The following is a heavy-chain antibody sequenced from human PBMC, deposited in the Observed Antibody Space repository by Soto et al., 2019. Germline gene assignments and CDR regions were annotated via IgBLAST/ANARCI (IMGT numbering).Heavy chain of an antibody. CDR1: GYTFTSYG. J-gene: IGHJ4*02. CDR2: ISSYNGNT. V-gene: IGHV1-18*01. CDR3: ARDLGTDSGCYSGPSDY. D-gene: IGHD1-26*01. Sequence: ASVKVSCKASGYTFTSYGISWVRQAPGQGLEWMGWISSYNGNTNYAQKLQGRVTMTTDTSTSTAYMELRSLRSDDTAVYYCARDLGTDSGCYSGPSDYWGQGTLVTVSS.